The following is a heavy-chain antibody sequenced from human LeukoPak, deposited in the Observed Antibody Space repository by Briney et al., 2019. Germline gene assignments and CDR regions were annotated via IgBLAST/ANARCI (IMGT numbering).Heavy chain of an antibody. V-gene: IGHV3-48*03. J-gene: IGHJ6*03. CDR3: ARVIAVAGTGYFYMDV. CDR1: GFTFSSYE. D-gene: IGHD6-19*01. CDR2: ISSSGSTI. Sequence: GGSLRLSCAASGFTFSSYEMNWVRQAPGRGLEWVSYISSSGSTIYYADSVKGRFTISRDNSKNTLYLQMNSLRAEDTAVYYCARVIAVAGTGYFYMDVWGKGTTVTVSS.